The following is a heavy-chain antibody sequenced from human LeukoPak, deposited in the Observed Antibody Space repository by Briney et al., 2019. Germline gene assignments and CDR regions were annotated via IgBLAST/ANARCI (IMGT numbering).Heavy chain of an antibody. Sequence: GGSLRLSCAASGFTFNNHGMSWVRQAPGKGLEWVSGISGSAGSTFYRDSVKGRFTISRDNSKNTLYLQMNSLRAEDTAVYYCARGFHGIDFDYWGQGTLVTVSS. CDR3: ARGFHGIDFDY. CDR1: GFTFNNHG. V-gene: IGHV3-23*01. CDR2: ISGSAGST. D-gene: IGHD1-14*01. J-gene: IGHJ4*02.